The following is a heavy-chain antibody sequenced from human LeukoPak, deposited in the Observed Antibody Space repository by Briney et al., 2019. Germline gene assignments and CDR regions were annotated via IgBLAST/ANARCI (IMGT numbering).Heavy chain of an antibody. V-gene: IGHV3-23*01. CDR1: GFTFSSYA. CDR3: AKGGEGYSSSWSPFDY. Sequence: PGGSLRLSCAASGFTFSSYAMSWVRQAPGKGLEWVSAISGSGGSTYYADSVKGRFTISRDNSKNTLYLQMNSLRAEDTAVYYCAKGGEGYSSSWSPFDYWGQGTLVTVSS. J-gene: IGHJ4*02. CDR2: ISGSGGST. D-gene: IGHD6-13*01.